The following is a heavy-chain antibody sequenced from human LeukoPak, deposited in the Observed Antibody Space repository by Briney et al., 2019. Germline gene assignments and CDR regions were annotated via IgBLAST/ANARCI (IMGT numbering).Heavy chain of an antibody. CDR2: LYYSGNI. CDR1: GGSISSSSYY. Sequence: SETLSLTCTVSGGSISSSSYYWGWLRQPPGKGLEWIGSLYYSGNIFYNPSLKSRVTISVDTSKNRFSLKLSSVTAADTAVYYCARGYDSSGYPFDYWGQGTLVTVSS. D-gene: IGHD3-22*01. J-gene: IGHJ4*02. V-gene: IGHV4-39*01. CDR3: ARGYDSSGYPFDY.